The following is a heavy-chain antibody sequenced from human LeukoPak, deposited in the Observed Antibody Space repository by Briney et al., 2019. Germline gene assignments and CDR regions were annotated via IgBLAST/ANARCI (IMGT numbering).Heavy chain of an antibody. V-gene: IGHV3-13*01. D-gene: IGHD2-15*01. CDR2: IGTTGDT. CDR3: ATKALAGCSGGSCYSGSFDY. J-gene: IGHJ4*02. CDR1: GFTFSSYD. Sequence: GGSLRLSCAASGFTFSSYDMHWVRQATGKGLEWVSAIGTTGDTYYPGSVKGRFTISRENAKDSLYLQMNSLRAGDTAVYYCATKALAGCSGGSCYSGSFDYWGQGTLVTVSS.